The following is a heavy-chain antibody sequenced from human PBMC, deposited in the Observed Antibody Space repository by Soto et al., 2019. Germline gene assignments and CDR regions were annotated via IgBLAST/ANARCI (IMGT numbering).Heavy chain of an antibody. CDR1: GFTFSDYY. CDR2: ISSSGSTI. D-gene: IGHD3-16*01. J-gene: IGHJ5*02. V-gene: IGHV3-11*01. CDR3: ARDPLGGNTWFDP. Sequence: GGSLRVSCAASGFTFSDYYMSWIRKAPGKGLEWVSYISSSGSTIYYADSVKGRFTISRDNAKNSLYLQMNSLRAEDTAVYYCARDPLGGNTWFDPWGQGTLVTVSS.